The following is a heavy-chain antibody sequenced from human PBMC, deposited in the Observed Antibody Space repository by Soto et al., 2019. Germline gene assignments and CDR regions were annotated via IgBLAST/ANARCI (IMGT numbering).Heavy chain of an antibody. J-gene: IGHJ5*02. Sequence: QLQLQESGPGLVKPSETLSHTCTVSGGSISSSSYYWGWIRQPPGKGLEWIGSIYYSGSTYYNPSLKSRVTISVDTSKNQFSLKLSSVTAADTAVYYCARLVDFWSGYYAGWFDPWGQGTLVTVSS. CDR1: GGSISSSSYY. D-gene: IGHD3-3*01. V-gene: IGHV4-39*01. CDR2: IYYSGST. CDR3: ARLVDFWSGYYAGWFDP.